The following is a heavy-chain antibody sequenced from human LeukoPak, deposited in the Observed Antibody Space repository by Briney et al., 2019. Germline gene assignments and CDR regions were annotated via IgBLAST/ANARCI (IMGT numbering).Heavy chain of an antibody. CDR3: ARVLGVGYGYDY. CDR1: GGSTSSYY. CDR2: IYPSGIT. V-gene: IGHV4-4*07. J-gene: IGHJ4*02. Sequence: SETLSLTCTVPGGSTSSYYWSWIRQPAGKGLEWIGRIYPSGITYYNPSLKSRVTMSVDTSKNQFSLNLSSVTAADTAVYYCARVLGVGYGYDYWGQGTLVTVSS. D-gene: IGHD5-18*01.